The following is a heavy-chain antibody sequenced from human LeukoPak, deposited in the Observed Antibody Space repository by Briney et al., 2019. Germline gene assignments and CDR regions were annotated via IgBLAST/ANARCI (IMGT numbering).Heavy chain of an antibody. CDR2: INPNSGGT. D-gene: IGHD3-3*01. J-gene: IGHJ4*02. CDR3: ASERSVYPEFDY. Sequence: ASVKVSCKASGYTFTGYYMHWVRQAPGQGLEWMGWINPNSGGTNYAQKFQGWVTMTRDTSISTAYMELSRLRSDDTAVYYCASERSVYPEFDYWGQGTLVTVSS. CDR1: GYTFTGYY. V-gene: IGHV1-2*04.